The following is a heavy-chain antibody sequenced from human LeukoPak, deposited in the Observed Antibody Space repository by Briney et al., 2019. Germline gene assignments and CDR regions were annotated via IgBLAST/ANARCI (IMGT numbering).Heavy chain of an antibody. D-gene: IGHD1-1*01. J-gene: IGHJ4*02. V-gene: IGHV3-9*01. CDR1: GFTFDDYA. CDR2: ISWNSGSI. CDR3: AKEKSRRASVPDYFDY. Sequence: GGSLRLSCAASGFTFDDYAMHWVRQAPGKGLEWVSGISWNSGSIGYADSVKGRFTISRDNAKNSLYLQMNSLRAEDTALYYCAKEKSRRASVPDYFDYWGQGTLVTVSS.